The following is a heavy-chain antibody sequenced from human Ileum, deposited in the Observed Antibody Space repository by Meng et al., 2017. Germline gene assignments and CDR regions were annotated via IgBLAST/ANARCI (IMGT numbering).Heavy chain of an antibody. J-gene: IGHJ5*01. V-gene: IGHV4-31*03. CDR2: MYSSGNA. CDR3: ARVYYDSRGLNWFDS. D-gene: IGHD3-22*01. CDR1: CGSVSDGEYY. Sequence: QAHLQESGPGVVQPSKTLSLTCSVSCGSVSDGEYYWSWVRQHPGKGLECIGHMYSSGNAYYNQSLKSRVSMSVDTSKNQFSVRLSSVTAADTAIYYCARVYYDSRGLNWFDSWGQGTLVTVSS.